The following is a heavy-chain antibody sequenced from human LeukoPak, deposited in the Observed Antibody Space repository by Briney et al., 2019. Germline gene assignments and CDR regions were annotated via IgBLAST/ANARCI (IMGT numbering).Heavy chain of an antibody. CDR1: GYSISSGYY. CDR3: ARLRTYYYDTSGYFDY. J-gene: IGHJ4*02. D-gene: IGHD3-22*01. Sequence: SETLSLTCTVSGYSISSGYYWGWIRQPPGKGLEWIGSIYHSGSTYYNPSLKSRVTISVDTSKNQFSLKLISVTAADTAVYYCARLRTYYYDTSGYFDYWGQGTLVTVSS. V-gene: IGHV4-38-2*02. CDR2: IYHSGST.